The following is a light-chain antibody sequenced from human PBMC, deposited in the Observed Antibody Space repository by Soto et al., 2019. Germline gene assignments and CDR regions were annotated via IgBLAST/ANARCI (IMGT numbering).Light chain of an antibody. CDR2: SND. J-gene: IGLJ2*01. V-gene: IGLV1-44*01. CDR3: HSFDSRLIGLL. Sequence: QSVLTQPPSASGTPGQRVTVSCSGSSSNIASNTVNWYQQLPGTAPKLLIYSNDQRPSGVPDRFSASKSGTSASLAISGLQSEDEADYYCHSFDSRLIGLLFGGGTKVTVL. CDR1: SSNIASNT.